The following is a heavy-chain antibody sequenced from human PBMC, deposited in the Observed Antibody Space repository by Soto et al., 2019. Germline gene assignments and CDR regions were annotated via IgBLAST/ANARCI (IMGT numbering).Heavy chain of an antibody. J-gene: IGHJ4*02. V-gene: IGHV3-15*01. D-gene: IGHD3-22*01. Sequence: PGGSLRLSCAGSGFPFNNAWMTWVRQAPGQGLEWIGRITSRTYGATTDYAAPVKGRFSISRDDSKNMVFLQMNSLKTEDTAVYYCVRATYFSDSSGYTRCFDYWGQGTLVTVSS. CDR1: GFPFNNAW. CDR2: ITSRTYGATT. CDR3: VRATYFSDSSGYTRCFDY.